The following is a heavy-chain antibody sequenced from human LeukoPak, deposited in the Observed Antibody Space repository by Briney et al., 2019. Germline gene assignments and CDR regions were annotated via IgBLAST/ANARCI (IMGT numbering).Heavy chain of an antibody. CDR3: VRGNPARYDY. V-gene: IGHV4-34*01. D-gene: IGHD1-26*01. Sequence: PSETLSLTCAVYGESFSGYSWTWIRQPPGKGLEWIGEINHGGSTNYNASLKSRVTILVDTSKHQFSLKLSSMTAADTAIYYCVRGNPARYDYWGQGNLVTVSS. CDR2: INHGGST. J-gene: IGHJ4*02. CDR1: GESFSGYS.